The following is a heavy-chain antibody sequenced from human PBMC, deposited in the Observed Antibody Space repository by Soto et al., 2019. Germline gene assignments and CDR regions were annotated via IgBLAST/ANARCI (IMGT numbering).Heavy chain of an antibody. CDR1: GYTFTSYA. V-gene: IGHV1-3*01. CDR2: INAGNGNT. Sequence: GASVNVSCKASGYTFTSYAMHWVRQAPGQRLEWMGWINAGNGNTKYSQKFQGRVTITRDTSASTAYMELSSLRSEDTAVYYCARSTGRYSSGEFDYWGQGTLVTVSS. CDR3: ARSTGRYSSGEFDY. J-gene: IGHJ4*02. D-gene: IGHD3-10*01.